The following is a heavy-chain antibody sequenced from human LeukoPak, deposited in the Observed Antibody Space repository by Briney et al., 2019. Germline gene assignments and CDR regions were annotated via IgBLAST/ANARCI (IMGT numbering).Heavy chain of an antibody. Sequence: ASVKVSCKASGYTFTSYAMHWVRQAPGQRLEWMGWINAGNGNTKYSQKLQGRVTITRDTSASTAYMELSSLRSEDTAVYYCARVVFRGGASTRGEGGKRPYYFDYWGQGTLVTVSS. CDR2: INAGNGNT. D-gene: IGHD4-23*01. CDR1: GYTFTSYA. J-gene: IGHJ4*02. CDR3: ARVVFRGGASTRGEGGKRPYYFDY. V-gene: IGHV1-3*01.